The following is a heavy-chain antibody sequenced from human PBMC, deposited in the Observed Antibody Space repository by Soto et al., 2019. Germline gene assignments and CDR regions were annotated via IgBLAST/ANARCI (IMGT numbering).Heavy chain of an antibody. Sequence: SETLSLTCTVSGGSVSSGSYYWSWIRQPPGKGLEWIGYIYYSGSTNYNPSLKSRVTISVDTSKNQFSLKLSSVTAADTAVYNWAREGIGLTMKPSAPGGQGPRVPVPP. V-gene: IGHV4-61*01. J-gene: IGHJ5*02. D-gene: IGHD3-22*01. CDR3: AREGIGLTMKPSAP. CDR1: GGSVSSGSYY. CDR2: IYYSGST.